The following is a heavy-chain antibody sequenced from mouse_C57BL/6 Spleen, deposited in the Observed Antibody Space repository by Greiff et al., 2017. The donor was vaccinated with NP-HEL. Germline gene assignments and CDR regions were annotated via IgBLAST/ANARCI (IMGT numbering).Heavy chain of an antibody. CDR3: ARRGMVTTRGYYAMDY. CDR2: ISSGSSTI. D-gene: IGHD2-2*01. J-gene: IGHJ4*01. V-gene: IGHV5-17*01. Sequence: EVKLMESGGGLVKPGGSLKLSCAASGFTFSDYGMHWVRQAPEKGLEWVAYISSGSSTIYYADTVKGRFTISRDNAKNTLFLQMTSLRSEDTAMYYCARRGMVTTRGYYAMDYWGQGTSVTVSS. CDR1: GFTFSDYG.